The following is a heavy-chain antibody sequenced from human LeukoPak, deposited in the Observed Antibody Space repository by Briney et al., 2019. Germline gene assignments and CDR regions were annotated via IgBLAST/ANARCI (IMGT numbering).Heavy chain of an antibody. CDR2: ISYDGSNK. D-gene: IGHD6-13*01. V-gene: IGHV3-30*04. CDR3: ARDRIAAASTDWFDP. Sequence: GESLRLSCAASGFTFSGYAMHWVRQAPGKGLEWVAVISYDGSNKYYADSVKGRFTISRDNSKNTLYLQMNSLRGEDTAVYYCARDRIAAASTDWFDPWGQGTLLTVSS. J-gene: IGHJ5*02. CDR1: GFTFSGYA.